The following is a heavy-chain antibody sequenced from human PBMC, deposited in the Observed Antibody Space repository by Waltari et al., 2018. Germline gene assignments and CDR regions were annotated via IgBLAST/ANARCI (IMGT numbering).Heavy chain of an antibody. D-gene: IGHD2-2*01. V-gene: IGHV3-48*03. CDR2: ISDSDNSK. J-gene: IGHJ6*02. CDR3: VRDGLGSGRTRVDV. Sequence: EAQLVESGGGLVQPGGSLRLSCAASGFSFSSYEMNWVRQAPGKGLEWISYISDSDNSKFYAESVKGRFTVSRDNAKNSLHLEMNSLRAEDTATYYCVRDGLGSGRTRVDVWDQGP. CDR1: GFSFSSYE.